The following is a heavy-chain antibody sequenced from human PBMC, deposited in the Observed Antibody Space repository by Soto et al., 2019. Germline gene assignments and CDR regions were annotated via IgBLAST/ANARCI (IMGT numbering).Heavy chain of an antibody. CDR2: ISWNSGSI. CDR3: AKDLKTNGGGWYELDY. Sequence: EVQLVESGGGLVQPVRSLRLSCAASGFTFDDYAMHWVRQAPGKGLEWVSGISWNSGSIGYADSVKGRFTISRDNAKNSLYLPMNSLRDEDTALYYCAKDLKTNGGGWYELDYWGHGTLVTVAS. V-gene: IGHV3-9*01. D-gene: IGHD6-19*01. CDR1: GFTFDDYA. J-gene: IGHJ4*01.